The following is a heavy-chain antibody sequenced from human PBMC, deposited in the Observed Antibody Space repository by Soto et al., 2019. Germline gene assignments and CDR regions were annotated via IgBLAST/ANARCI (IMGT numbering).Heavy chain of an antibody. CDR1: GVSITSYF. CDR3: ARDRRDEGAVDY. J-gene: IGHJ4*02. V-gene: IGHV4-59*01. Sequence: SETLSLTCTVSGVSITSYFWSWIRQTPGKGLDWIGSISFSGATYSNPSLKGRAALSVDTSENHLSLTLNSVTSADTAVYFCARDRRDEGAVDYWGQGTLVTVSS. D-gene: IGHD1-26*01. CDR2: ISFSGAT.